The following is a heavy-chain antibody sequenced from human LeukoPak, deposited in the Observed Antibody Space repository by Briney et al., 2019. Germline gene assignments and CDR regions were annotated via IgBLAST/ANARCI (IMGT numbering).Heavy chain of an antibody. Sequence: GGSLRLSCAASGFTFDDYAMHWVRQAPGQGLEWVSLISWDGGSTYYADSVKGRFTISRDNSKNSLYLQMNSLRAEDTALYYCAKTGYSSSYLPSYFDYWGQGTLVTVSS. D-gene: IGHD6-13*01. CDR1: GFTFDDYA. V-gene: IGHV3-43D*03. CDR2: ISWDGGST. J-gene: IGHJ4*02. CDR3: AKTGYSSSYLPSYFDY.